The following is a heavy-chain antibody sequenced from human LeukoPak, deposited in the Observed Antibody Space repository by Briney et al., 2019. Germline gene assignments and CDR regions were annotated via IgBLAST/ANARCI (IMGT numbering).Heavy chain of an antibody. D-gene: IGHD6-19*01. CDR1: GGSFNGYY. J-gene: IGHJ4*02. V-gene: IGHV4-34*01. Sequence: PSETLSLTCAVYGGSFNGYYWSWIRQPPGKGLEWIGEINHSGSTNYNPSLKSRVTISVDTSKNQFSLKLSSVTAADTAVYYCARGPSRYSSGWYNLRFDYWGQGTLVTVSS. CDR2: INHSGST. CDR3: ARGPSRYSSGWYNLRFDY.